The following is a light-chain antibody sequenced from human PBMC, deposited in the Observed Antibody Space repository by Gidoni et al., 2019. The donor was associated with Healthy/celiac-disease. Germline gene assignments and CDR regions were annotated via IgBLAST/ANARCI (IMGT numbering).Light chain of an antibody. Sequence: DIQMTQSPSSLSASVGDRVTITCQASQDISNYLNWYQQKPGKAPKLLIYDASNLETGVPSRFGGSESGTDLTFTVSSLQPEDMATSYCKQYDNLLLTFXGXTKVEIK. CDR1: QDISNY. V-gene: IGKV1-33*01. CDR2: DAS. J-gene: IGKJ4*01. CDR3: KQYDNLLLT.